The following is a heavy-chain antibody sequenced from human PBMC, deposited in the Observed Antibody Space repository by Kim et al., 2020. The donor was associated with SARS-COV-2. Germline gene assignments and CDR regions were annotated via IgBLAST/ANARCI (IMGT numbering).Heavy chain of an antibody. CDR2: ISGSGGST. V-gene: IGHV3-23*01. Sequence: GGSLRLSCAASGFTFSSYAMSWVRQAPGKGLEWVSAISGSGGSTYYADSVKGRFTISRDNSKNTLYLQMNSLRAEDTAVYYCAKLGASPDSSQYYYYYYGMDVWGQGTTVTVSS. J-gene: IGHJ6*02. CDR1: GFTFSSYA. D-gene: IGHD6-13*01. CDR3: AKLGASPDSSQYYYYYYGMDV.